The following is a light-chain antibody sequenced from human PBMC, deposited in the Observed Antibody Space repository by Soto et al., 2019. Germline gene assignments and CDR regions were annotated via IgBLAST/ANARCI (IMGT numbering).Light chain of an antibody. CDR1: QSVSSN. J-gene: IGKJ5*01. CDR2: DIS. CDR3: QQYDSSPIT. Sequence: ETVMTQSPATLSVSPGERATLSCRSSQSVSSNLAWYQQKPGQPPRLLIYDISTRATGIPDRFSGSGSGTDFTLTISRLEPEDFAVYYCQQYDSSPITFGQGTRLEIK. V-gene: IGKV3-20*01.